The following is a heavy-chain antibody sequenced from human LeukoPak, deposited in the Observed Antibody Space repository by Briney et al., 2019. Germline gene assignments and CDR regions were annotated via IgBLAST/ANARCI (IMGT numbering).Heavy chain of an antibody. D-gene: IGHD1-26*01. CDR1: GYTFTTYD. J-gene: IGHJ3*02. CDR2: INPNSGGT. V-gene: IGHV1-2*06. Sequence: ASVKVSCKASGYTFTTYDINWVRQAPGQGLEWMGRINPNSGGTNYAQKFQGRVTMTRDTSISTAYMELSRLRSDDTAVYYCARVGDSGSYYEDAFDIWGQGTMVTVSS. CDR3: ARVGDSGSYYEDAFDI.